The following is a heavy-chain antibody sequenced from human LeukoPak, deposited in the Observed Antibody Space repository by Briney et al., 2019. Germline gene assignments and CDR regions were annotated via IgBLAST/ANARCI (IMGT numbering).Heavy chain of an antibody. CDR2: INPNNGGT. CDR1: GYTFTSYD. CDR3: ARDGDFWSGYYCDY. Sequence: ASVKVSCKASGYTFTSYDINWVRQAPGQGLEWMGRINPNNGGTNYAQKFQGRVTMTRDTSISTAYMELSSLRSDDTAVYYCARDGDFWSGYYCDYWGQGTQVTVSS. D-gene: IGHD3-3*01. J-gene: IGHJ4*02. V-gene: IGHV1-2*06.